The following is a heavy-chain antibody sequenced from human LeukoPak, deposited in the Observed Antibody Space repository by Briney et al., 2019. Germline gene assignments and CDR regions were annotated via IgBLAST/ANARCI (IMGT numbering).Heavy chain of an antibody. CDR3: ARGYSNSFDY. D-gene: IGHD4-11*01. V-gene: IGHV4-61*01. CDR1: GASISSSYW. CDR2: IYYSGST. J-gene: IGHJ4*02. Sequence: SETLSLTCAVSGASISSSYWWSWVRQPPGKGLEWIGYIYYSGSTYYNPSLKSRVTISVDTSKNQFSLKLSSVTAADTAVYYCARGYSNSFDYWGQGTLVTVSS.